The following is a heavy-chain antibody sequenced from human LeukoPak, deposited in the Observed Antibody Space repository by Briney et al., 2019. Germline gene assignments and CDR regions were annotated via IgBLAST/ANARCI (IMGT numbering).Heavy chain of an antibody. J-gene: IGHJ6*02. CDR1: GYTFTSYG. CDR3: ARGRDYDILPGYYGSYYYGMDV. D-gene: IGHD3-9*01. CDR2: ISAYNGNT. V-gene: IGHV1-18*01. Sequence: ASVKVSCKASGYTFTSYGISWVRQAPGQGLEWMGWISAYNGNTNYAQKLQGRVTMTTDTSTSTAYMELRSLRSDDTAVYYCARGRDYDILPGYYGSYYYGMDVWGQGTRSPSP.